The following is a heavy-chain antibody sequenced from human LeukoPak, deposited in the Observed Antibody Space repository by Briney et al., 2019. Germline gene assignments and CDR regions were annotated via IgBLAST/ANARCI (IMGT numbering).Heavy chain of an antibody. CDR3: ARQEHYGSGSSNYYYGMDV. D-gene: IGHD3-10*01. CDR2: IYYSGST. CDR1: GGSTSSYY. V-gene: IGHV4-59*08. J-gene: IGHJ6*02. Sequence: SETLSLTCTVSGGSTSSYYWSWIRQPPGKGLEWIGYIYYSGSTNYNPSLKSRVTISVDTSKNQFSLKLSSVTAADTAVYYCARQEHYGSGSSNYYYGMDVWGQGTTVTVSS.